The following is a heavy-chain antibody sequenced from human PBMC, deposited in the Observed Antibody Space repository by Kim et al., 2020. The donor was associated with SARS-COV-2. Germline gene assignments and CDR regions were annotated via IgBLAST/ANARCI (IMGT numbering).Heavy chain of an antibody. J-gene: IGHJ6*02. D-gene: IGHD6-13*01. Sequence: GGSLRLSCAASGFTFSSYSMNWVRQAPGKGLEWVSSISSSSSYIYYADSVKGRFTISRDNAKNSLYLQMNSLRAEDTAVYYCARDRHLSSSWSDYYYYYGMDVWGQGTTVTVSS. CDR2: ISSSSSYI. V-gene: IGHV3-21*01. CDR3: ARDRHLSSSWSDYYYYYGMDV. CDR1: GFTFSSYS.